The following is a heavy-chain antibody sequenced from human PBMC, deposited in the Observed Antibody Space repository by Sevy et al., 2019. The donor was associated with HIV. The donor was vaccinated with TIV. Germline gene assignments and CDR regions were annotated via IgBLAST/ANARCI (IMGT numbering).Heavy chain of an antibody. D-gene: IGHD1-1*01. Sequence: SETLSLTCAVYGGSFSGYYWSWIRQPTGKGLEWIGEINHSGSTNYNPSLKSRVTISVDTSKNQFSLKLSSVTAADTAMYYCARGLGGTGAYWGQGTLVTVSS. V-gene: IGHV4-34*01. CDR1: GGSFSGYY. J-gene: IGHJ4*02. CDR2: INHSGST. CDR3: ARGLGGTGAY.